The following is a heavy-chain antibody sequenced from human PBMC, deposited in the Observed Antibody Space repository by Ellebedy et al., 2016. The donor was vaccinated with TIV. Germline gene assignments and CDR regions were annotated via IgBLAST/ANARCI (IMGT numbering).Heavy chain of an antibody. CDR2: FYFCGST. Sequence: MPGGSLRLSCTVSGGSINSTNYYWGWIRPPPGKGLEWIGSFYFCGSTSYNPSLKSRVIISVDTSKNQFSLKLSSVTAADTAIYYCAGHDRDHGDYGPPVPVGYWGQGTLVTVSS. D-gene: IGHD4-17*01. CDR3: AGHDRDHGDYGPPVPVGY. CDR1: GGSINSTNYY. V-gene: IGHV4-39*01. J-gene: IGHJ4*02.